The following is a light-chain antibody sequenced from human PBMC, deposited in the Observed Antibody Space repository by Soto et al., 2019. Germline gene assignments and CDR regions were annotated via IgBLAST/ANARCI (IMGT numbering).Light chain of an antibody. V-gene: IGLV2-23*01. Sequence: QSVLTQPASVSGSPGQSITISCTGTSSDVGSYNLVSWYQQDPATAPKLLIFEDNKRPSGVSNRFSGSKSGNTASLTISGLQAEDEADYYCCSFAGSNTVVFGGGTKLTVL. CDR2: EDN. CDR3: CSFAGSNTVV. CDR1: SSDVGSYNL. J-gene: IGLJ2*01.